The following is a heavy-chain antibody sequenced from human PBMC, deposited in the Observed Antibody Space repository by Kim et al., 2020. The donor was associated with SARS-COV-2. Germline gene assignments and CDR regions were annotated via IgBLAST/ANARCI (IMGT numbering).Heavy chain of an antibody. J-gene: IGHJ4*01. V-gene: IGHV3-23*01. CDR1: GFAFRNYA. Sequence: GGSLRLSCVASGFAFRNYAMSWVRQAPGKGLQWVSTIRGSGGDTFYEDSVQGRFIISRDNSNNILYLQMNGLGVDDTAFYYCAKDILSDYYDSSGFDYWG. D-gene: IGHD3-22*01. CDR2: IRGSGGDT. CDR3: AKDILSDYYDSSGFDY.